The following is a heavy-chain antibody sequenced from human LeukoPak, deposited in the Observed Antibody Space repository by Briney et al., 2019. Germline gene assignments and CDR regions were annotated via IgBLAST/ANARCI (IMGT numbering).Heavy chain of an antibody. Sequence: ASVKVSCKASGYTFTSYGISWVRQAPGQGLEGMGWISAYNGNTNYAQKLQGRVTMTTDTSTSTAYMELRSLRSDDTAVYYCARGRSSVVTGYYYYYYMDVWGKGTTVTVSS. CDR2: ISAYNGNT. V-gene: IGHV1-18*01. CDR1: GYTFTSYG. CDR3: ARGRSSVVTGYYYYYYMDV. J-gene: IGHJ6*03. D-gene: IGHD4-23*01.